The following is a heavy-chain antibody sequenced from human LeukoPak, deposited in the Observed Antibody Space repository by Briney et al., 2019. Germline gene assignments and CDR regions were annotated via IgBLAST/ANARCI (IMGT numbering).Heavy chain of an antibody. CDR3: AKAPRITIFGVVIMAVDY. CDR2: ISGSGGST. V-gene: IGHV3-23*01. D-gene: IGHD3-3*01. CDR1: GFTFSSYA. J-gene: IGHJ4*02. Sequence: SGGSLRLSCAASGFTFSSYAMSWVRQAPGKGLEWVSAISGSGGSTYYADSVKGRFTISRDNSKNTLYLQMNSLRAEDTAVYYCAKAPRITIFGVVIMAVDYWGQGTLVTVSS.